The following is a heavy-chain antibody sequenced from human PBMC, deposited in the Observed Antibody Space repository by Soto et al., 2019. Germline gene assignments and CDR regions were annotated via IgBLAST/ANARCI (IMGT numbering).Heavy chain of an antibody. Sequence: GGALRLSCAASGFTFSSYSVIWVRQAPGKGLEWVSSISSGSSYIYYADSVKGRFTISRDNAKSSLFLQMNSLRADDTAVYYCARVPMDYYDSSGYLDYWGQGTLVTVSS. D-gene: IGHD3-22*01. J-gene: IGHJ4*02. CDR2: ISSGSSYI. CDR1: GFTFSSYS. V-gene: IGHV3-21*01. CDR3: ARVPMDYYDSSGYLDY.